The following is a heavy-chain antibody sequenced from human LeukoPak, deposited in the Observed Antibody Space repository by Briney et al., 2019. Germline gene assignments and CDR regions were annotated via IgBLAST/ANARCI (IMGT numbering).Heavy chain of an antibody. D-gene: IGHD2-21*02. Sequence: GGSLRLSCAASGFTFSSYSMNWVRQAPGKGLEWVSSISSSSSYIYYADSVKGRFTISRDNAKNSLYLQMNSLRAEDTAVYYCARNCGGDCADAFDIWGQGTMVTVSS. J-gene: IGHJ3*02. V-gene: IGHV3-21*01. CDR2: ISSSSSYI. CDR3: ARNCGGDCADAFDI. CDR1: GFTFSSYS.